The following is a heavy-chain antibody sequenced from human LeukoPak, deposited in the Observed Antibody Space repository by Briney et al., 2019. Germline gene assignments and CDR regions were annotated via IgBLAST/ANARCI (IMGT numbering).Heavy chain of an antibody. J-gene: IGHJ4*02. D-gene: IGHD3-16*01. CDR1: GYSISSGYY. V-gene: IGHV4-38-2*02. Sequence: SETLSLTCTVSGYSISSGYYWGWIRQPPGKGLEWIGSIYHSGSTYYNPSLKSRVTISVDTSKNQFSLKLSSVTAADTAVYYCATRRGSGYWGQGTLVTVSS. CDR3: ATRRGSGY. CDR2: IYHSGST.